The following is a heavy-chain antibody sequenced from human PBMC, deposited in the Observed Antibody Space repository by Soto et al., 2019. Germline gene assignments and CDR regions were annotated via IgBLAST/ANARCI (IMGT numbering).Heavy chain of an antibody. CDR1: GGTFSSYA. Sequence: SVKVSCKASGGTFSSYAISWVRQAPGQGLEWMGGIIPIFGTANYAQKFQGRVTITADESTSTAYMELSSLRSEDTAVYYCARDPLITMVRGVPYYYGMDVWGQGTTVTVSS. D-gene: IGHD3-10*01. CDR3: ARDPLITMVRGVPYYYGMDV. CDR2: IIPIFGTA. V-gene: IGHV1-69*13. J-gene: IGHJ6*02.